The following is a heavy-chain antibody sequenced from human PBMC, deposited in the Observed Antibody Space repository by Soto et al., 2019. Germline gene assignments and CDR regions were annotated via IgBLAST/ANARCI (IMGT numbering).Heavy chain of an antibody. J-gene: IGHJ4*02. V-gene: IGHV1-8*01. CDR1: GYTFTELD. CDR2: MNTNTGNT. Sequence: QVLLVQSGADVKKPGASVKVSCKTSGYTFTELDINWVRQAPGHGLEWMGWMNTNTGNTGYAQKFQGRVTMTRDTSISTAYMELRRLRSEDTAVYYCARVVRFFGGHDGYWGQGTLVTVSS. D-gene: IGHD3-3*01. CDR3: ARVVRFFGGHDGY.